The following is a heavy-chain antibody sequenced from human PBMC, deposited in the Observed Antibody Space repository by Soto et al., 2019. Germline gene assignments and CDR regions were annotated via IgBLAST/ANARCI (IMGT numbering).Heavy chain of an antibody. D-gene: IGHD3-3*01. V-gene: IGHV1-8*01. J-gene: IGHJ6*02. CDR1: GYTFTSYD. CDR2: MNPNSGNT. Sequence: GASVKVSCKASGYTFTSYDINGVREATGQGLEWMGWMNPNSGNTGYAQRFQGRVTMTRNTSISTAYMELSSLRSEDTAVYYCARERITIFGVVIRVYGMDVWGQGTTVTGSS. CDR3: ARERITIFGVVIRVYGMDV.